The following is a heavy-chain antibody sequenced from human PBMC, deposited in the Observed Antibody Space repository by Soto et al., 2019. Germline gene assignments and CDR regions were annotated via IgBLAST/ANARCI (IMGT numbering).Heavy chain of an antibody. CDR1: GGSISSGGYY. D-gene: IGHD5-12*01. V-gene: IGHV4-31*03. Sequence: PSETLSLTCTVSGGSISSGGYYWSWIRQHPGKGLEWIGYFYYSGSSYYNPSLKSRVTISVDTSKNQFSLKLSSVTAADTAVYYCARVSYSGPRFPNYQHYFDYWGQGTLVTVS. CDR2: FYYSGSS. J-gene: IGHJ4*02. CDR3: ARVSYSGPRFPNYQHYFDY.